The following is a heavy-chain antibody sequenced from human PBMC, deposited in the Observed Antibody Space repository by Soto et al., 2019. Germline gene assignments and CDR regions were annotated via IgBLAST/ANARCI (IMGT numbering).Heavy chain of an antibody. CDR2: IWYDGSNK. CDR1: GFTFSSYG. Sequence: GGSLRLSCAASGFTFSSYGMHWVRQAPGKGLEWVAVIWYDGSNKYYADSVKGRFTISRDNSKNTLYLQMNSLRAEDTAVYYCARTITMVRGVSPFWGQGTLVTVSS. D-gene: IGHD3-10*01. V-gene: IGHV3-33*01. CDR3: ARTITMVRGVSPF. J-gene: IGHJ4*02.